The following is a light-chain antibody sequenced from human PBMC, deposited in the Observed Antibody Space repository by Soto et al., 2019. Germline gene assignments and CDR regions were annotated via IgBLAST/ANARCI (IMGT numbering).Light chain of an antibody. CDR1: QSISSSY. CDR3: QLYGSSVQLT. J-gene: IGKJ4*01. CDR2: GTS. Sequence: EIVLTQSPGTLSLSPGERATLSCRASQSISSSYLAWYQQRPGQSPRLLMYGTSSRAAGIPDRFSGSGSGTDFTLTISRLEPEDFAVYFCQLYGSSVQLTFGGGTKVEIK. V-gene: IGKV3-20*01.